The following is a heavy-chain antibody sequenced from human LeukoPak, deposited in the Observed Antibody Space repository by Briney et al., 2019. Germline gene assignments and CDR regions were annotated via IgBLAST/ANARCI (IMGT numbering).Heavy chain of an antibody. J-gene: IGHJ6*02. D-gene: IGHD2-21*01. CDR1: GGSISSHY. CDR2: IYYTGTT. V-gene: IGHV4-59*11. Sequence: SETLSLTCSVSGGSISSHYWSWIRQPPGKELEWIGYIYYTGTTNYKPSLKSRVTISVDTSKNQFSLNLTSVTAADTAVYYCARGGGDDPSLGYYYYYGMDVWGQGTTVTVPS. CDR3: ARGGGDDPSLGYYYYYGMDV.